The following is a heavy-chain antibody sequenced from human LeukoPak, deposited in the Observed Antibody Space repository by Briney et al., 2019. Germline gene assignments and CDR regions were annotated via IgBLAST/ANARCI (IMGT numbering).Heavy chain of an antibody. J-gene: IGHJ4*02. Sequence: PGGSLRLPCVVSGFDLSDYYMSWIRQAPGKGLEWISCISSSGGNIYFADSVKGRFTMSRDNARGSLYLQMNSLRADDAAIYYCARRRDYFDYWGQGTLVTVSS. CDR3: ARRRDYFDY. CDR1: GFDLSDYY. V-gene: IGHV3-11*01. CDR2: ISSSGGNI.